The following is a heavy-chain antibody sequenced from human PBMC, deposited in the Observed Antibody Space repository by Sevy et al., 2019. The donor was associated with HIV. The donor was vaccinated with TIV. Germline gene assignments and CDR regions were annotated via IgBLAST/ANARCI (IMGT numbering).Heavy chain of an antibody. CDR2: ISRSGTTI. CDR1: GFTLSDYE. J-gene: IGHJ5*02. D-gene: IGHD3-9*01. V-gene: IGHV3-48*03. Sequence: GGSLRLSCVASGFTLSDYEMNWVRQAPGKGLEWVASISRSGTTIYYADSLKGRFTISRDSAKNSVYLQMNSLRAEDTGFYFCARGPGYYDSGSWLDPWGQGSLVTVSS. CDR3: ARGPGYYDSGSWLDP.